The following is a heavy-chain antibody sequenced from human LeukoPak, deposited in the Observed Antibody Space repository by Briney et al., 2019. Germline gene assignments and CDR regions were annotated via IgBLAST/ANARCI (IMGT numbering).Heavy chain of an antibody. V-gene: IGHV4-59*11. D-gene: IGHD4-17*01. CDR1: TDSFSSHY. Sequence: SETLSLTCAVSTDSFSSHYWTWIRQPPGKGLEWIGYISYIGSTNYNPSLKSRVTISTDTSKNQFSLKLSSVTAADTAVYYCARDLVTVTKGFDIWGQGTTVSVSS. CDR2: ISYIGST. J-gene: IGHJ3*02. CDR3: ARDLVTVTKGFDI.